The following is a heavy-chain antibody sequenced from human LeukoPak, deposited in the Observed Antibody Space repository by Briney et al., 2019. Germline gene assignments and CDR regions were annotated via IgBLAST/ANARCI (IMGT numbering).Heavy chain of an antibody. D-gene: IGHD2-2*01. V-gene: IGHV3-20*04. Sequence: GGSLRLSCVASGFTFDDYGMNWVRRAPGKGLEWVSAITWNGGSTAYADSVKGRFTISRDNHKNSLYLQMNNLRAEDTALYFCARGRYCSSSSCPPVSYFDSWGQGTLVTVYS. CDR2: ITWNGGST. CDR3: ARGRYCSSSSCPPVSYFDS. CDR1: GFTFDDYG. J-gene: IGHJ4*02.